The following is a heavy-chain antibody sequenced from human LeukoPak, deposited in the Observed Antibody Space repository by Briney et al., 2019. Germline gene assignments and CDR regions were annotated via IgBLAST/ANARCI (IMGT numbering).Heavy chain of an antibody. D-gene: IGHD6-13*01. CDR2: ISSSGSTI. CDR3: ARVLYSSWFDP. Sequence: GGSLRLSCAASGFTFSDYYMSWIRQAPGKGLEWVSYISSSGSTIYYADSVKGRFTISRDNAKSSLYLQMNSLRAEDTAVYYCARVLYSSWFDPWGQGTLVTVSS. CDR1: GFTFSDYY. V-gene: IGHV3-11*04. J-gene: IGHJ5*02.